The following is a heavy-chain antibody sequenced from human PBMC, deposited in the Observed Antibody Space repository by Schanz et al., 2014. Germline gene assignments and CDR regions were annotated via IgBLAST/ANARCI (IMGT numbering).Heavy chain of an antibody. CDR1: GGTFNSYT. D-gene: IGHD6-13*01. CDR2: IIPILGIA. V-gene: IGHV1-69*02. J-gene: IGHJ4*02. Sequence: VQLEQSGAEVKKPGSSMKVSCKASGGTFNSYTINWVRQAPGQGLEWMGRIIPILGIANYAQKFQGRVTITADKSTFTAYIDVSSLRSEDTAVYFCASSGAGYSSSWDFDYRGQGTLVTVSS. CDR3: ASSGAGYSSSWDFDY.